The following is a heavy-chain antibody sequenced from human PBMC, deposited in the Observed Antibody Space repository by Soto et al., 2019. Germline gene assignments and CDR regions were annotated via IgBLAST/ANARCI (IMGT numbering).Heavy chain of an antibody. J-gene: IGHJ6*04. CDR2: IQSGGTT. Sequence: PGGSLRLSCAASGFTVSSKYMTWVRQAPGKGLEWVSLIQSGGTTYYADSVKGRFTISRDTSENTLHLQMDSLRVEDTAVYYCARDDVRGYGGRCYGITLDVWGKGTTVTVSS. CDR1: GFTVSSKY. V-gene: IGHV3-66*01. CDR3: ARDDVRGYGGRCYGITLDV. D-gene: IGHD2-15*01.